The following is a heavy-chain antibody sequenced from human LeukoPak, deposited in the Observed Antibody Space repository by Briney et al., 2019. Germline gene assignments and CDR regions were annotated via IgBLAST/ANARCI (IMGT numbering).Heavy chain of an antibody. D-gene: IGHD4-11*01. V-gene: IGHV4-59*01. CDR2: IYYSGST. CDR3: ARDYSNYGVDYGMDV. J-gene: IGHJ6*02. Sequence: SETLSLTCTVSGGSLSSYYWSWIRQPPGKGLEWIGYIYYSGSTNYNPSLTSRVTISVDTSKNQFSLTLNSVTAADTAVYYCARDYSNYGVDYGMDVWGQGTTVTVSS. CDR1: GGSLSSYY.